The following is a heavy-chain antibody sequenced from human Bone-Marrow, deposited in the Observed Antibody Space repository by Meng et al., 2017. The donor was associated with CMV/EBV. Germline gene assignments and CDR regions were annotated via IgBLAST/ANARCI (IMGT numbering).Heavy chain of an antibody. Sequence: SLKISCAASGFSFSSYALDWVRQAPGKGLEWVSYISSSGSTIYYPDSVKGRVTISSDNSKNTPYLQMNSMRAEDTAVYYCARGRVAVAGTRWFAPWGQGNLVNISS. J-gene: IGHJ5*02. CDR2: ISSSGSTI. V-gene: IGHV3-48*04. CDR1: GFSFSSYA. D-gene: IGHD6-19*01. CDR3: ARGRVAVAGTRWFAP.